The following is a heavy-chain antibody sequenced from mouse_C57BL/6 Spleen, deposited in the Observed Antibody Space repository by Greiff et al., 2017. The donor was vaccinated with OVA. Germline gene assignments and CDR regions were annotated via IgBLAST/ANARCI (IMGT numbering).Heavy chain of an antibody. D-gene: IGHD2-1*01. CDR1: GYTFTSYW. Sequence: QVQLQQPGAELVKPGASVKLSCKASGYTFTSYWMQWVKQRPGQGLEWIGEIDPSDSYTNYNQKFKGKATLTVDTSSSTAYMQLSSLTSEDSAVYYCAGWDGNWYFDVWGTGTTVTVSS. J-gene: IGHJ1*03. CDR2: IDPSDSYT. V-gene: IGHV1-50*01. CDR3: AGWDGNWYFDV.